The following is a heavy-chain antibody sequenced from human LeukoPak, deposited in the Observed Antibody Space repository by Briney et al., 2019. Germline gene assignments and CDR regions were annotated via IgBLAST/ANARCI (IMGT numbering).Heavy chain of an antibody. D-gene: IGHD5-24*01. CDR2: TYYSGST. Sequence: PSETLSLTCTVSGGSISSYYWSWIRQPPGKGLEWIGYTYYSGSTNYNPSLKSRVTISVDTSKNQFSLKLSSVTAADTAVYYCARMGDGYNHFDYWGQGTLVTVSS. J-gene: IGHJ4*02. V-gene: IGHV4-59*08. CDR1: GGSISSYY. CDR3: ARMGDGYNHFDY.